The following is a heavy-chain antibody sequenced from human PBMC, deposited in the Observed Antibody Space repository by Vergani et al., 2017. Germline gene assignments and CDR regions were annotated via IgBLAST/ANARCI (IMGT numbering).Heavy chain of an antibody. D-gene: IGHD2-2*01. CDR3: AHSLYQPLVSAFDI. J-gene: IGHJ3*02. V-gene: IGHV2-5*08. CDR1: GFSLSNARMG. Sequence: QVTLKESGPVLVKPTETLTLTCTVSGFSLSNARMGVSWIRQPPGKALEWLALIYWDDDKRYSPSLKSRLTITKDTSKNQVVLTMTNMDPVDTATYYCAHSLYQPLVSAFDIWGQGTMVTVSS. CDR2: IYWDDDK.